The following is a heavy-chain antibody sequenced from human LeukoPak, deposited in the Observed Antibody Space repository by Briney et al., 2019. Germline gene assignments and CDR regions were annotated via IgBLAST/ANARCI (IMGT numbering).Heavy chain of an antibody. CDR1: GFTFSSYA. CDR3: AKNDGGSYETDAFDI. V-gene: IGHV3-23*01. CDR2: ISGSGGST. Sequence: PGGSLRLSCAASGFTFSSYAMSWVRQASGKGLEWVSAISGSGGSTYYADSVKGRFTISRDNSKNTLYLQMNSLRAEDTAVYYCAKNDGGSYETDAFDIWGQGTMVTVSS. J-gene: IGHJ3*02. D-gene: IGHD1-26*01.